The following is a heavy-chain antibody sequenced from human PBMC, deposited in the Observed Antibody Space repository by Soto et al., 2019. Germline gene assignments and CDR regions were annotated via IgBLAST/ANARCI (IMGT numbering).Heavy chain of an antibody. Sequence: PGGSLRLSCAASGFTFSSYTMHWVRQTPGKGLEWVAVISHDGSDKYYADSVKGRFTISRDNSKNTLYLQMDSLRAEDTSVYYCARDRGAGYFDYWGQGIMVTVSS. CDR3: ARDRGAGYFDY. V-gene: IGHV3-30-3*01. CDR2: ISHDGSDK. J-gene: IGHJ4*02. CDR1: GFTFSSYT.